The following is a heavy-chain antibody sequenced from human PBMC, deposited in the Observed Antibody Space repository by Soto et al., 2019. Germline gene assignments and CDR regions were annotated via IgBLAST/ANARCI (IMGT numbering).Heavy chain of an antibody. CDR1: GFPFTNAW. CDR3: TTDRGFGVITTLGH. Sequence: PGGSLRLSCAASGFPFTNAWMTWVRQAPGKGLEWVGRIKSRADGGTTDYAAPVKGRFTISRDDSKNTLYLQMNSLKTEDTAVYYCTTDRGFGVITTLGHWGQGTLVTSPQ. CDR2: IKSRADGGTT. V-gene: IGHV3-15*07. D-gene: IGHD3-3*01. J-gene: IGHJ5*02.